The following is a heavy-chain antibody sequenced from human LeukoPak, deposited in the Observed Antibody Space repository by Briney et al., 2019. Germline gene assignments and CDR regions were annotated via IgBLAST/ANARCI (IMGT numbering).Heavy chain of an antibody. V-gene: IGHV3-53*01. CDR2: IYSGGST. CDR1: GFTVSSNY. CDR3: ARVWGVFEFDP. J-gene: IGHJ5*02. D-gene: IGHD3-16*01. Sequence: PGGSLRLSCAASGFTVSSNYMSWVRQAPGEGLEWVSVIYSGGSTYYADSVKGRFTISRDNSKNTLYLQMNSLRAEDTAVYYCARVWGVFEFDPWGQGTLVTVSS.